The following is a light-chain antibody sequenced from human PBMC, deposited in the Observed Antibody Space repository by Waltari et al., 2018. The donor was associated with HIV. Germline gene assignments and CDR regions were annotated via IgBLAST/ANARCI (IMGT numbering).Light chain of an antibody. CDR3: AAWDDSLNGQV. CDR1: SSNIGSNT. V-gene: IGLV1-44*01. Sequence: QSVLTQPPSASGTPGQRVTISCSGSSSNIGSNTVNWYQQLPGTAPKLPIYSNNRRPSWGPDRCSCSKSGTSAYLAISGLQSEDEADYYCAAWDDSLNGQVFGGGTKLTVL. J-gene: IGLJ2*01. CDR2: SNN.